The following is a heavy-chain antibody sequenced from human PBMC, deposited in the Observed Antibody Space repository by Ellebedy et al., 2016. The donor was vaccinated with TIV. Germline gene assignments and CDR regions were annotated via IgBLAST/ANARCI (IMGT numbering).Heavy chain of an antibody. CDR3: AAAWATAMLPEY. CDR1: GITFTSYS. V-gene: IGHV3-48*01. CDR2: IGSISGTT. Sequence: GESLKISCAASGITFTSYSMTWLRQAPGKGLDWISYIGSISGTTHYADSVRGRFTISRDHDNHLLYLQMDSLRVEDTAVYYCAAAWATAMLPEYWGQGTLVTVSS. J-gene: IGHJ4*02. D-gene: IGHD2-2*01.